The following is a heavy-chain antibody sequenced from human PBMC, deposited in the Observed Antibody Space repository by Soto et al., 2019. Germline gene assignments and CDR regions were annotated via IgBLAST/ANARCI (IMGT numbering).Heavy chain of an antibody. J-gene: IGHJ3*02. CDR1: GYTFTGYY. CDR2: INPNSGGT. CDR3: ATGTSIAVAGTSAGAFDI. Sequence: ASVKVSCKASGYTFTGYYMHWVRQAPGQGLEWMGWINPNSGGTNYAQKFQGWVTMTRDTSISTAYMELSRLRSDDTAVYYCATGTSIAVAGTSAGAFDIWGQGTMVTVSS. V-gene: IGHV1-2*04. D-gene: IGHD6-19*01.